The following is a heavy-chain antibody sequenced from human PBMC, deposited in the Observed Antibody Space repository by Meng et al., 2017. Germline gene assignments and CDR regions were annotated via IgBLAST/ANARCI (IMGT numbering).Heavy chain of an antibody. CDR3: AHFDY. J-gene: IGHJ4*02. CDR2: ISSGSTI. CDR1: GFTFSDYY. V-gene: IGHV3-11*04. Sequence: QVELLGAGGCFVQPGGSLRLSCAASGFTFSDYYMSWSRQAPGKGLEWVSYISSGSTIYYADSVKGRFTISRDNAKNSLYLQMNSLRAEETAVYYCAHFDYWGQGTLVTVSS.